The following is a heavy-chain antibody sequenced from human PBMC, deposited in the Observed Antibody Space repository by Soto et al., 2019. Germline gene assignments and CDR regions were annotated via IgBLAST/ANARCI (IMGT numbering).Heavy chain of an antibody. CDR3: ARHLLKYTVVTPFYWFDP. Sequence: SETLSLPCTVSGGSISSSSYYWGWIRQPPGKGLEWIGRIYYSGSTYYNPSLKSRVTISVETSKNQFSLKLSSVTAADMAVYYCARHLLKYTVVTPFYWFDPWGQGTLVTVSS. D-gene: IGHD2-21*02. J-gene: IGHJ5*02. CDR2: IYYSGST. V-gene: IGHV4-39*01. CDR1: GGSISSSSYY.